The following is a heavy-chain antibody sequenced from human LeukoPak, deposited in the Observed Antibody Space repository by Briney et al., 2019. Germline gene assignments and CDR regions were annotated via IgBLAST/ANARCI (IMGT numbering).Heavy chain of an antibody. Sequence: VASVTVSCKASGGTFSSYAISWVRQAPGQGLEWMGGIIPIFGTANYAQKSQGRVTITADESTSTAYMELSSLRSEDTAVYYCARDDRGIAARGFDPWGQGTLVTVSS. V-gene: IGHV1-69*13. D-gene: IGHD6-6*01. CDR3: ARDDRGIAARGFDP. CDR2: IIPIFGTA. J-gene: IGHJ5*02. CDR1: GGTFSSYA.